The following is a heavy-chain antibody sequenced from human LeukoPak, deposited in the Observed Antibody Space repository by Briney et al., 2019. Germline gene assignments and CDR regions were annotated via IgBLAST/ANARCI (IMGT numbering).Heavy chain of an antibody. CDR1: GFTFSNNW. CDR2: VKKDESEK. V-gene: IGHV3-7*01. D-gene: IGHD3-22*01. CDR3: VWSGDSSGYHDAFDI. Sequence: PGGSLRLSCAASGFTFSNNWMTWVRQAPGKGLEWVASVKKDESEKYYVDSVKGRFTISRDNSKNTLYLQMNSLRAEDTALYYCVWSGDSSGYHDAFDIWGQGTMVTVSS. J-gene: IGHJ3*02.